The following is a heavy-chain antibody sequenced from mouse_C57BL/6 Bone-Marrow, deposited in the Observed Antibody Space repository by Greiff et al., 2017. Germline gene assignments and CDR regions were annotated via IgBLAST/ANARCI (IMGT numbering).Heavy chain of an antibody. J-gene: IGHJ3*01. CDR3: ARGDCDECAY. CDR2: IDPSDSYT. Sequence: QVQLQQPGAELVMPGASVKLSCTASGYTFTSYWMHWVKQRPGQGLEWIGEIDPSDSYTNYNQKFKGKSTLTVDKSSSTAYMQLSSLTSEDSAVYYCARGDCDECAYWGQGTVVTVSA. V-gene: IGHV1-69*01. CDR1: GYTFTSYW.